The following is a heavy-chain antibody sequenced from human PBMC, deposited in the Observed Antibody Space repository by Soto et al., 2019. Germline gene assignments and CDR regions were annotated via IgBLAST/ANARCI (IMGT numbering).Heavy chain of an antibody. J-gene: IGHJ4*02. CDR3: ASVGLAATHYFDY. V-gene: IGHV4-38-2*01. CDR1: GYSIGSGYS. D-gene: IGHD6-13*01. CDR2: IYHSAST. Sequence: SETLSLTCAVSGYSIGSGYSCGGIRQPPGKGLEWIGSIYHSASTYENPSLKSRVTISVDTSKNQFSLKLSSVTAADTAVYYWASVGLAATHYFDYWGQGTLVTVSS.